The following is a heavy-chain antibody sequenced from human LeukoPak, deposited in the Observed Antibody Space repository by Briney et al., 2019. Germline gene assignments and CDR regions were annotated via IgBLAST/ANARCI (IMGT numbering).Heavy chain of an antibody. CDR3: AKDLHESQWFGAHSPGLVSRDGGFDY. V-gene: IGHV3-23*01. D-gene: IGHD3-10*01. Sequence: GGSLRLSCAASGFTFSSYGMSWVRQAPGKGLEWVSAISGSGGSTYYADSVKGRFTISRDNSKNTLYLQMNSLRAEDTAVYYCAKDLHESQWFGAHSPGLVSRDGGFDYWGQGTLVTVSS. CDR2: ISGSGGST. CDR1: GFTFSSYG. J-gene: IGHJ4*02.